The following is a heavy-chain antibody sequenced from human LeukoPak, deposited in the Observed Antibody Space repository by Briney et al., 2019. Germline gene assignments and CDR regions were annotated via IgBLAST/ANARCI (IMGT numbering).Heavy chain of an antibody. CDR1: GGSISNSYY. Sequence: SETLSLTCTVSGGSISNSYYWGWIRQPPGMGLEWIGSIYYSGSTYYNPSLKSRVTISVDTSKNQFSLKLSSVTAADTAVYYCARLRYNWILPGPDAFDIWGQGTKVTVSS. CDR2: IYYSGST. CDR3: ARLRYNWILPGPDAFDI. J-gene: IGHJ3*02. D-gene: IGHD1-1*01. V-gene: IGHV4-39*01.